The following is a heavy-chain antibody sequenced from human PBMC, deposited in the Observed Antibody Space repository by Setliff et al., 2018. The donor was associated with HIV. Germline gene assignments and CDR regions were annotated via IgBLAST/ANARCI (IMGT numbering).Heavy chain of an antibody. V-gene: IGHV4-59*01. CDR1: GGSFSGYY. CDR2: IYYSGST. Sequence: LSLTCAVYGGSFSGYYWSWMRQPPGKGLEWIGHIYYSGSTNYNPSLKSRVTISVDTSRNQFSLNLSSVTAADTAVYYCARFPLLHKNAFDIWGQGTMVTVSS. D-gene: IGHD2-15*01. CDR3: ARFPLLHKNAFDI. J-gene: IGHJ3*02.